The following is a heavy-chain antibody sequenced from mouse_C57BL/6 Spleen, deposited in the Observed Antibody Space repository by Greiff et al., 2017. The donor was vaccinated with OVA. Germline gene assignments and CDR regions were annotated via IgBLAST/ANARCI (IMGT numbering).Heavy chain of an antibody. CDR2: IYPGSGST. J-gene: IGHJ3*01. V-gene: IGHV1-55*01. D-gene: IGHD3-2*02. CDR3: ARDSSGYARSLAY. Sequence: QVQLQQPGAELVKPGASVKMSCKASGYTFTSYWITWVKQRPGQGLEWIGDIYPGSGSTNYNERFKSKATLTVDTSSSTAYMQLSSLTSEDSAVYYCARDSSGYARSLAYWGQGTLVTVSA. CDR1: GYTFTSYW.